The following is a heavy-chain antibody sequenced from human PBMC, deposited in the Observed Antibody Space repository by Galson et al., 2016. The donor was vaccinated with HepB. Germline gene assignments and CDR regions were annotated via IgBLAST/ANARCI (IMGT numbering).Heavy chain of an antibody. J-gene: IGHJ4*02. D-gene: IGHD3-16*01. CDR2: IYSGGST. CDR3: ARDGAGDMAGTHG. V-gene: IGHV3-66*01. CDR1: GFTVSNNY. Sequence: SLRLSCAASGFTVSNNYMSWVRQAPGKGLEWASVIYSGGSTKYADSVKGRFTISRDNSKNTLYLQMNSLRVEDTAVYYCARDGAGDMAGTHGWGQGTLVIVSS.